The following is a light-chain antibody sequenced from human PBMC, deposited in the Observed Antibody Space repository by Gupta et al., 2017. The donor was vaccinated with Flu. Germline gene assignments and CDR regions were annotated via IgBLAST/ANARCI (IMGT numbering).Light chain of an antibody. Sequence: QSALTQPASVSGSPGQSIAISCTGTSGDLGGYNYVSWYQQHPGKAPKLMMVEVSNRPSGVPERFSGSTSGTKDSLTIXGXQAEDEXEYYCTSSEDINTLVVFGGGTKLTVL. CDR2: EVS. CDR3: TSSEDINTLVV. J-gene: IGLJ3*02. V-gene: IGLV2-14*01. CDR1: SGDLGGYNY.